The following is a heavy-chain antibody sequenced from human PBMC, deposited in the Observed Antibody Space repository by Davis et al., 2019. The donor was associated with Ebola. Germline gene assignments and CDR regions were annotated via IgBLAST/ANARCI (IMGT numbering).Heavy chain of an antibody. D-gene: IGHD3-10*01. J-gene: IGHJ6*02. CDR1: GFIFDDFA. Sequence: PGGSLRLSCAASGFIFDDFAMHWVRQGPGKGLEWVASICWSGDRADYAECAKGRFISSRANAKNSLYLQINSLRAEDAALYFCGRGADYLVHGVIIPYYYGMDVWGQGTTVTVSS. V-gene: IGHV3-9*01. CDR3: GRGADYLVHGVIIPYYYGMDV. CDR2: ICWSGDRA.